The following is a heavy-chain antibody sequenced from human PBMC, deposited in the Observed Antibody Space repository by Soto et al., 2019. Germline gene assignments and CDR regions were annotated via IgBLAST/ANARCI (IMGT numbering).Heavy chain of an antibody. Sequence: EVQLVESGGGLVQPGGSLKLSCAASGFTFSGSAMHWVRQASGKGLEWVGRIRSKANSYATAYAASVKGRFTISRDDSKTTAYLQMNSLKTEDTAVYYCTRHQQDYGAHTPFDPWGQGTLVTVSS. CDR2: IRSKANSYAT. D-gene: IGHD4-17*01. CDR3: TRHQQDYGAHTPFDP. V-gene: IGHV3-73*01. CDR1: GFTFSGSA. J-gene: IGHJ5*02.